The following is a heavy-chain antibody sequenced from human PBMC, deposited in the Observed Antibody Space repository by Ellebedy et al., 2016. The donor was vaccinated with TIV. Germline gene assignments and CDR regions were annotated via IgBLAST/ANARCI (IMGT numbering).Heavy chain of an antibody. D-gene: IGHD2-2*01. CDR1: GFSLSSFW. Sequence: GESLKISCAASGFSLSSFWMSWVRQAPGKGLESVANINHAGSETYYVDSVKGRFTISRDNAKNSLYLQMDSLRAEDTAVYYCARSRYCSSASRGFLDYWGQGALVTVSS. CDR2: INHAGSET. J-gene: IGHJ4*02. V-gene: IGHV3-7*03. CDR3: ARSRYCSSASRGFLDY.